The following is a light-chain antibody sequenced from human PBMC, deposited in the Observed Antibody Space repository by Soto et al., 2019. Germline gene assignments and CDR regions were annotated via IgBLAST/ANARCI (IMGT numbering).Light chain of an antibody. CDR1: QSITTW. CDR2: KAS. CDR3: QQYNSYPWS. V-gene: IGKV1-5*03. Sequence: DIQMTQSPSTLSASVGDRVTITCRASQSITTWLAWYQQKPGKTPKLLIYKASSLESGVPSRFSGSGSGTEFTLTISSLQPDDIATYFCQQYNSYPWSFGQGNKVDIK. J-gene: IGKJ1*01.